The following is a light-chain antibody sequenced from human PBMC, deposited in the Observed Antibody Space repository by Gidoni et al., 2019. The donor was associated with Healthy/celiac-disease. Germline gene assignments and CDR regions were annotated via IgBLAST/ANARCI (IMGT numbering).Light chain of an antibody. Sequence: QLVLTQSPSASASLGASVKLTCTLSSGHSSYAIAWHQQQPEKGPRYLMKLNSDGSHSKGDGIPDRFSGSSSGAERYLTISSLQSEDEADYYCQTWGTGTVGGGTKLTVL. CDR1: SGHSSYA. V-gene: IGLV4-69*01. CDR3: QTWGTGT. CDR2: LNSDGSH. J-gene: IGLJ2*01.